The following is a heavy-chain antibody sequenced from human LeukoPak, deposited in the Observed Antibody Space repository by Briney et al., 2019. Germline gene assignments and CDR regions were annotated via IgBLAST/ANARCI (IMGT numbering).Heavy chain of an antibody. CDR3: AELGITMIGGV. V-gene: IGHV3-53*01. CDR1: GFSISDSD. CDR2: IYSGGST. J-gene: IGHJ6*04. Sequence: GGSLRLSCAASGFSISDSDMSWVRQAPGKGLEWVSLIYSGGSTYYADSMKGRFTISRDNAKNSLYLQMNSLRAEDTAVYYCAELGITMIGGVWGKGTTVTISS. D-gene: IGHD3-10*02.